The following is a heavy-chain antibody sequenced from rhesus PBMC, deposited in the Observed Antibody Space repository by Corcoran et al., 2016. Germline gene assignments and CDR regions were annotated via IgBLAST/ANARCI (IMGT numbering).Heavy chain of an antibody. Sequence: QVQLQESGPGLVKPSETLSLTCAVSGYSISSGYGWSWIRQPPGKGLEWIGYIGSSSGSTNYNPSLKSRVTISKDTAKNQCSLKLSSVTAADTAVYYCARENSWNYFDYGGQGVLVTVSS. CDR2: IGSSSGST. D-gene: IGHD1-1-1*01. V-gene: IGHV4-127*01. CDR1: GYSISSGYG. J-gene: IGHJ4*01. CDR3: ARENSWNYFDY.